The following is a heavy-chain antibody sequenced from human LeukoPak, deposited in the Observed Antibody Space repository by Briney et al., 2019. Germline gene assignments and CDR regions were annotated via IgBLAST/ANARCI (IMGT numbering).Heavy chain of an antibody. D-gene: IGHD3-22*01. Sequence: SETLSHTCTVSGGSISSYYWSWIRQPPGKGLEWIGYIYYSGSTNYNPSLKSRVTISVDTSKNQFSLKLSSVTAADTAVYYCARGPPYYYDSSGYPPYSFDPWGQGTLVTVSS. J-gene: IGHJ5*02. CDR3: ARGPPYYYDSSGYPPYSFDP. V-gene: IGHV4-59*01. CDR2: IYYSGST. CDR1: GGSISSYY.